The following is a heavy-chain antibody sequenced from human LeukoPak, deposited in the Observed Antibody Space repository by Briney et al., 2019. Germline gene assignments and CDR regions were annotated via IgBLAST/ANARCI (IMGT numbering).Heavy chain of an antibody. Sequence: SETLSLTCTVSGGSISSGDYYWRWIRQPPGKGLEWIGRIYTSGSTNYNPSLKSRVTMSVDTSKNQFSLKLSSVTAADTAVYYCARGLRFVGLEWLSWYYFDYWGQGTLVTVSS. CDR3: ARGLRFVGLEWLSWYYFDY. CDR2: IYTSGST. J-gene: IGHJ4*02. CDR1: GGSISSGDYY. D-gene: IGHD3-3*01. V-gene: IGHV4-61*02.